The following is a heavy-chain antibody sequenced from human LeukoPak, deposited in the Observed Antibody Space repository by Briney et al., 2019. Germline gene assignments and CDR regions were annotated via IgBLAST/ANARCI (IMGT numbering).Heavy chain of an antibody. Sequence: SVKVSCKASGCTFSTYTIHWVRQAPGQGLERMGGIIPIFDSANYAQKFQGRVTISADESTRTAYMDLSSLSSEDTAVYYCARGDVGGFGEYFVYWGQGTLVTVSS. CDR2: IIPIFDSA. CDR3: ARGDVGGFGEYFVY. J-gene: IGHJ4*02. V-gene: IGHV1-69*01. CDR1: GCTFSTYT. D-gene: IGHD3-10*01.